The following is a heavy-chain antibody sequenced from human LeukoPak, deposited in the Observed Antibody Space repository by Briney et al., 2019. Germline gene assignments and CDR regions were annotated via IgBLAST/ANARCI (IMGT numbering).Heavy chain of an antibody. CDR2: ISSNGGST. J-gene: IGHJ4*02. V-gene: IGHV3-64*01. Sequence: GGSLRLSCAASGFTFSSYAMHWVRQAPGKGLEYVSAISSNGGSTYYANSVKGRFTISRDNSKNTLYLQMNSLRAEDTAVYYCAKDEGSYGFDYWGQGTLVTVSS. CDR3: AKDEGSYGFDY. D-gene: IGHD1-26*01. CDR1: GFTFSSYA.